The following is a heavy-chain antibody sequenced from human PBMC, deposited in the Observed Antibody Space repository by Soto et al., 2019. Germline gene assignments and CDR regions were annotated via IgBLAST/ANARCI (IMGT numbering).Heavy chain of an antibody. Sequence: PSETLSLTCAVSGGSISSGGYSWSWIRQPPGKGLEWIGYIYHSGSTYYNPSLKSRVTISVDRSKNQFSPKLSSVTAADTAVYYCARAPYGSGSYYNYWGQGPLVTVSS. CDR3: ARAPYGSGSYYNY. J-gene: IGHJ4*02. V-gene: IGHV4-30-2*01. CDR2: IYHSGST. CDR1: GGSISSGGYS. D-gene: IGHD3-10*01.